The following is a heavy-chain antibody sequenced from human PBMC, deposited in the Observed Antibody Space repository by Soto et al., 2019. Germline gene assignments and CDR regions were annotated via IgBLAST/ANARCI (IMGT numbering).Heavy chain of an antibody. CDR2: ISTSSSYT. Sequence: QVQLVESGGGLVKPGGSLRLSCVASGFTFSDHYMTWIRQAAEKGLEWLSYISTSSSYTNYADSVKGRFTISRDNAMNSLYLQMNSLRAEDTAVYYCARLRLTGYFDYWGQGTLVTVSS. V-gene: IGHV3-11*05. CDR1: GFTFSDHY. CDR3: ARLRLTGYFDY. J-gene: IGHJ4*02.